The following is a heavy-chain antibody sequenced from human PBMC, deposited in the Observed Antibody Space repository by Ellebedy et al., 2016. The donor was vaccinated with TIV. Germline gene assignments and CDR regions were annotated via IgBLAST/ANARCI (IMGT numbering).Heavy chain of an antibody. V-gene: IGHV3-7*03. CDR3: ARGRYTSGWYPDYFDY. Sequence: PGGSLRLSCAASGFTLSSQAMTWVRQAPGKGLEWVANIKEDGSDTYYVDSVKGRFTISRDSAENSLYLQMNSMRAEDTAVYYCARGRYTSGWYPDYFDYWGQGTLVTVSS. CDR1: GFTLSSQA. J-gene: IGHJ4*02. CDR2: IKEDGSDT. D-gene: IGHD6-19*01.